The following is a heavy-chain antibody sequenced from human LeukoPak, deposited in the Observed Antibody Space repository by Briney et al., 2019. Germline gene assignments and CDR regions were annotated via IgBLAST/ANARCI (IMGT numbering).Heavy chain of an antibody. CDR3: ARDGEVASSYGYYYYYMDV. CDR1: GYTFTTYY. V-gene: IGHV1-46*01. CDR2: ITPSGGST. D-gene: IGHD5-18*01. J-gene: IGHJ6*03. Sequence: ASVTVSCKASGYTFTTYYMHWVRQAPGQGLEWMGIITPSGGSTSYAQKFQGRVTMTRDTSTSTVYMELSSLRSEDTAVYYCARDGEVASSYGYYYYYMDVWGKGTTVTVSS.